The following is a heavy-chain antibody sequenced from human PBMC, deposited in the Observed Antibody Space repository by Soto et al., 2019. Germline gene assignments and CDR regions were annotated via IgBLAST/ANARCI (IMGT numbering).Heavy chain of an antibody. Sequence: VQLVESGGGLVKPGGSLRLSCAASGFTFSDYYMSWIRQAPGKGLEWVSYISSSSSYTNYADSVKGRFTISRDNAKNSLYLQMNSLRAEDTAVYYCARPDYDSSGYPPDYWGQGTLVTVSS. CDR1: GFTFSDYY. V-gene: IGHV3-11*05. CDR3: ARPDYDSSGYPPDY. D-gene: IGHD3-22*01. CDR2: ISSSSSYT. J-gene: IGHJ4*02.